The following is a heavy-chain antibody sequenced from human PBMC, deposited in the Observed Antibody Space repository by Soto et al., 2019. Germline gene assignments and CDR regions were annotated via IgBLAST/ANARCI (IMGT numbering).Heavy chain of an antibody. Sequence: SETLSLTCTVSGGSISSSSYYWGWIRQPPGKGLEWIGSIYYSGSTYYNPSLKSRVTISVDTSKNQFSLKLSSVTAADTAVYYCARRRITGTTVLTSDSPGSAFDIWGQGTMVTVTS. D-gene: IGHD1-20*01. CDR1: GGSISSSSYY. CDR2: IYYSGST. V-gene: IGHV4-39*01. CDR3: ARRRITGTTVLTSDSPGSAFDI. J-gene: IGHJ3*02.